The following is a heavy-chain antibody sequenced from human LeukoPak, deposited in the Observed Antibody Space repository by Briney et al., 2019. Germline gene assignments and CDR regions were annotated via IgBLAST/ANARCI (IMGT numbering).Heavy chain of an antibody. D-gene: IGHD1-26*01. CDR3: ARIIGISESYPTDY. CDR2: ISSTSTYI. CDR1: GFTFRTYS. J-gene: IGHJ4*02. V-gene: IGHV3-21*06. Sequence: GGSLRLSCAASGFTFRTYSMNWVRQAPGKGLEWVSSISSTSTYIYYADSMKGRFIISRDNARNSLYLEMNSLRAEDTAVYYCARIIGISESYPTDYWGQGTLVTVSS.